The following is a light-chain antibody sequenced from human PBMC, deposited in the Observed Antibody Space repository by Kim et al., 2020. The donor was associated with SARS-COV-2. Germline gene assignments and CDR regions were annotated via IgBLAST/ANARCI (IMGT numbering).Light chain of an antibody. CDR3: QQDGSSPPT. V-gene: IGKV3-20*01. CDR2: GAS. CDR1: QSGSSSS. J-gene: IGKJ1*01. Sequence: PGERATLSCRARQSGSSSSFAWYQQKPGQAPRLLVFGASSRATGIPDRFSGSGSGTDFTLTISRLEPEDFAVYYCQQDGSSPPTFGQGTKVDIK.